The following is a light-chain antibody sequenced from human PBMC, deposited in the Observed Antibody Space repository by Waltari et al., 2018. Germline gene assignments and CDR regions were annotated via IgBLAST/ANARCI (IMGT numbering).Light chain of an antibody. CDR2: SDS. J-gene: IGLJ2*01. Sequence: SYVLTQPPSESVAPGEAARITCGGDRIGSKRVHWYQQKPGQAPTLVIYSDSDRPAGIPERFSGYNSGNTATLTITSVEAGDEAEYYCQVWDGATDQVVFGGGTK. CDR1: RIGSKR. CDR3: QVWDGATDQVV. V-gene: IGLV3-21*04.